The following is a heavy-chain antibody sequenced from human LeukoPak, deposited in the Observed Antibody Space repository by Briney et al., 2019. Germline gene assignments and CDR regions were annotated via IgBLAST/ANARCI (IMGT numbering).Heavy chain of an antibody. CDR1: GGSFSGYY. Sequence: SGTLSLTCAVYGGSFSGYYWSWIRQPPGKGLEWIGEINHSGSTNYNPSLKSRVTISVDTSKNQFSLKLSSVTAADTAVYYCARGRKSSSGWYTPKSYYYYGMDVWGQGTTVTVSS. CDR3: ARGRKSSSGWYTPKSYYYYGMDV. V-gene: IGHV4-34*01. CDR2: INHSGST. J-gene: IGHJ6*02. D-gene: IGHD6-19*01.